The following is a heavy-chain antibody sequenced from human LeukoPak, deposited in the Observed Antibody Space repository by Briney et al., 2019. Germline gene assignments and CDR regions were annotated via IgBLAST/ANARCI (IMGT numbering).Heavy chain of an antibody. D-gene: IGHD3-10*01. CDR3: ARDQNLGSVILLWFGDPGDAFDI. J-gene: IGHJ3*02. V-gene: IGHV1-2*02. CDR2: INPNSGGT. CDR1: GYTFTGYY. Sequence: ASVKVSCKASGYTFTGYYMHWVRQAPGQGLEWMGWINPNSGGTNYAQKFQGRVTMTRDTSISTAYMELSRLRSDDTAVHYCARDQNLGSVILLWFGDPGDAFDIWGQGQWSPSLQ.